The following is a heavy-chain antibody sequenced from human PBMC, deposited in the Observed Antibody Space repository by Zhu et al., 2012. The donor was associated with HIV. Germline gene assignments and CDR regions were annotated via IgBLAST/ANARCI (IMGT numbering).Heavy chain of an antibody. CDR3: ARGYSSGPDL. J-gene: IGHJ2*01. CDR2: IYTSGST. D-gene: IGHD6-19*01. V-gene: IGHV4-4*09. CDR1: GGSISSYY. Sequence: QVQLQESGPGLVKPSETLSLTCTVSGGSISSYYWSWIRQPPGKGLEWIGYIYTSGSTNYNPSLKSRVTISVDTSRNQFSLKLTSVTAADTAVYYCARGYSSGPDLWGRGTLVTVSS.